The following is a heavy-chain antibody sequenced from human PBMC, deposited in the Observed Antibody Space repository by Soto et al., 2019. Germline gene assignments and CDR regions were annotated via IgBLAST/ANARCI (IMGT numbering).Heavy chain of an antibody. Sequence: KLSETLSLTCGVYGAPFSGYYWTWIRQPPGKGLEWIGEINHTGSTKYNPSLKSRVTISLDTSKNQFSLSLRSVTAADTAVYYCARGREIFGAVTPFEYWGQGTQVTVSS. CDR3: ARGREIFGAVTPFEY. V-gene: IGHV4-34*01. CDR1: GAPFSGYY. J-gene: IGHJ4*02. D-gene: IGHD3-3*01. CDR2: INHTGST.